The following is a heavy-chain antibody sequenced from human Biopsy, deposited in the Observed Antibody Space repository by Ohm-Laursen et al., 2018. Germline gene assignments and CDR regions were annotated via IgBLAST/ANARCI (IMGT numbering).Heavy chain of an antibody. D-gene: IGHD4-23*01. V-gene: IGHV3-11*01. Sequence: GSLRLSCTAFGFSFSDYHMRWIRQAPGRGLEWVSYISGGGTIYYGDSMKGRVTISRDNAKNSLYLQMHSLRAEDTAVYYCARDTRWSPYSMDVWGQGTTVTVSS. CDR2: ISGGGTI. J-gene: IGHJ6*02. CDR1: GFSFSDYH. CDR3: ARDTRWSPYSMDV.